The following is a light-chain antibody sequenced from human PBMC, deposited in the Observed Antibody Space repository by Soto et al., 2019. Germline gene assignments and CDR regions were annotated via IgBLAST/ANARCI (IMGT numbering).Light chain of an antibody. V-gene: IGKV1-8*01. CDR2: AAS. CDR1: QGISSY. J-gene: IGKJ2*02. Sequence: AIRMTQSPSSLSASTGDRVTITCLASQGISSYLAWYQQKPGKAPKLLIYAASTLQSGVPSRFSGSGSGTDFTLPISCLQSEDFATYYCQQYYSYPRTFGQGTKLEIK. CDR3: QQYYSYPRT.